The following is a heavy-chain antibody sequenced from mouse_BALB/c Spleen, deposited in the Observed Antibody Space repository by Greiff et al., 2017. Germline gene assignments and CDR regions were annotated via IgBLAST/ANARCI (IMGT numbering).Heavy chain of an antibody. Sequence: VQLKESGGDLVKPGGSLKLSCAASGFTFSSFGMHWVRQAPEKGLEWVAYISSGSSTIYYADTVKGRFTISRDNPKNTLFLQMTSLRSEDTAMYYCAREGNYYAMDYWGQGTSVTVSS. CDR2: ISSGSSTI. CDR3: AREGNYYAMDY. V-gene: IGHV5-17*02. J-gene: IGHJ4*01. CDR1: GFTFSSFG. D-gene: IGHD2-1*01.